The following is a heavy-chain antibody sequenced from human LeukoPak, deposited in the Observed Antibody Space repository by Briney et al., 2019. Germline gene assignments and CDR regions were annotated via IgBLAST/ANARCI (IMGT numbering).Heavy chain of an antibody. Sequence: PSETLSLTCTVSGYSISSGYYWGWIRQPPGKGLEWIGSIDYSGSTYYNPSLKRRVTISVDTSTNHFCLRLSSVTALDTAAYYCARVNSGYDWGGGYYYYYMDVWGKGTTVTISS. CDR2: IDYSGST. CDR3: ARVNSGYDWGGGYYYYYMDV. D-gene: IGHD5-12*01. J-gene: IGHJ6*03. CDR1: GYSISSGYY. V-gene: IGHV4-38-2*02.